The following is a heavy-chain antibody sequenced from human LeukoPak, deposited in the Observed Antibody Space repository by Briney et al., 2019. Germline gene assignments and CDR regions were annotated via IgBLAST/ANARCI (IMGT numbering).Heavy chain of an antibody. CDR1: GYTFTSYG. J-gene: IGHJ4*02. Sequence: ASVKVSCKASGYTFTSYGISWVRQAPGQGLEWMGWISAYNGNTNYAQKLQGRVTITADESTSTAYMELSSLRSEDTAVYYCARGRSYDYFDYWGQGTLVTVSS. V-gene: IGHV1-18*01. D-gene: IGHD5-18*01. CDR3: ARGRSYDYFDY. CDR2: ISAYNGNT.